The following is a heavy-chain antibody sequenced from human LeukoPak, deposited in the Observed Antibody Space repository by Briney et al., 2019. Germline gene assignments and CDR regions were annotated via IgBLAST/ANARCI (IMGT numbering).Heavy chain of an antibody. CDR2: IYYSGST. J-gene: IGHJ4*02. CDR1: GGSISSYY. CDR3: ARRPTGDPKFDY. Sequence: SETLSLTCTVSGGSISSYYWSWIRQPPGQGLEWIGYIYYSGSTNYNPSLKSRVTISVDTSKNQFSLKLSSVTAADTAAYYCARRPTGDPKFDYWGQGTLVTVSS. D-gene: IGHD7-27*01. V-gene: IGHV4-59*08.